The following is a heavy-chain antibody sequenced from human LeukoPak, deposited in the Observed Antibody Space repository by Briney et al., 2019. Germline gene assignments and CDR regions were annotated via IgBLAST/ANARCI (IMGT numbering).Heavy chain of an antibody. CDR1: GGSISSSSYY. V-gene: IGHV4-39*07. J-gene: IGHJ4*02. Sequence: SETLSLTCTVSGGSISSSSYYWGWIRQPPGKGLEWIGSIYYSGSTYYNPSLKSRVTISVDTSKNQFSLKLSSVTAADTAVYYCARDLRYYGSGSPYSISNYFDYWGQGTLVTVSS. D-gene: IGHD3-10*01. CDR3: ARDLRYYGSGSPYSISNYFDY. CDR2: IYYSGST.